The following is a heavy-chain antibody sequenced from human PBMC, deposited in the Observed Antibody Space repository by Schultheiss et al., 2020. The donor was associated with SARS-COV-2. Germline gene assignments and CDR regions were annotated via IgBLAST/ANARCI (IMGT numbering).Heavy chain of an antibody. CDR3: ATNLFTPVGGYFDY. D-gene: IGHD1-14*01. CDR2: IWFDGSDQ. Sequence: GGSLRLSCVVSGLSFSSYAMHWVRQAPGKGLEWVALIWFDGSDQYYGDSVKGRFTISRDNSKNILYLQMNNVTAEDSAVYFCATNLFTPVGGYFDYWGQGTRVTVSS. V-gene: IGHV3-33*01. CDR1: GLSFSSYA. J-gene: IGHJ4*02.